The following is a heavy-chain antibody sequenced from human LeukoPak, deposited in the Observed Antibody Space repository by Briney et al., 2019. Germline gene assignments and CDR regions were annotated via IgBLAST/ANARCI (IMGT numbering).Heavy chain of an antibody. CDR1: GFTFSSYA. J-gene: IGHJ4*02. Sequence: SGGSLRLSCAASGFTFSSYAMHWVRQAPGKGLEYVSAISSNGGSTYYANSVKGRFTISRDNSKNTLYLQMGSLRAEDMAVYYRARGKHTYDSSGYPNYFDYWGQGTLVTVSS. CDR3: ARGKHTYDSSGYPNYFDY. D-gene: IGHD3-22*01. CDR2: ISSNGGST. V-gene: IGHV3-64*01.